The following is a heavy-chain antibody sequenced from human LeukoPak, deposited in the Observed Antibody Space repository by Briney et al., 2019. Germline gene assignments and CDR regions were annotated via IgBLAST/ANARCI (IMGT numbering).Heavy chain of an antibody. D-gene: IGHD3-10*01. Sequence: PSETLSLTCTVSGGSISSSSYYWGWIRQPPGKGLEWIGSIYYSGSTYYNPSLKSRVTISVDTSKNQFSLKLSSVTAADTAVYYCARHIKTGFGEPYYFDYWGQGTLVTVSS. CDR2: IYYSGST. CDR1: GGSISSSSYY. J-gene: IGHJ4*02. V-gene: IGHV4-39*01. CDR3: ARHIKTGFGEPYYFDY.